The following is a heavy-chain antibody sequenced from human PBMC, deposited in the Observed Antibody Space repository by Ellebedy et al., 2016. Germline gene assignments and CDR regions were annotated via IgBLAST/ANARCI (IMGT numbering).Heavy chain of an antibody. CDR3: ARDPISQGNREHYDINDY. D-gene: IGHD3-9*01. CDR2: ISAYNGNT. CDR1: GYTFTSYG. V-gene: IGHV1-18*04. Sequence: ASVKVSXXASGYTFTSYGISWVRQAPGQGLERMGWISAYNGNTNYAQKLQGRVTMTTDTSTSTAYMELRSLRSDDTAVYYCARDPISQGNREHYDINDYWGQGTLVTVSS. J-gene: IGHJ4*02.